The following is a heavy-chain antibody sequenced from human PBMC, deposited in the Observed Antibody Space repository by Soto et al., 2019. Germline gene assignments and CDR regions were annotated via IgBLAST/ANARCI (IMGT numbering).Heavy chain of an antibody. CDR3: ASLRGSYYYDSSGPAPRRYYFDY. V-gene: IGHV4-59*01. CDR2: IYYSGST. J-gene: IGHJ4*02. D-gene: IGHD3-22*01. Sequence: PWGVLRLSCAASGFTFSNYAVHWIRQPPGKGLEWIGYIYYSGSTNYNPSLKSRVTISVDTSKNQFSLKLSSVTAADTAVYYCASLRGSYYYDSSGPAPRRYYFDYWGQGTLVTVS. CDR1: GFTFSNYA.